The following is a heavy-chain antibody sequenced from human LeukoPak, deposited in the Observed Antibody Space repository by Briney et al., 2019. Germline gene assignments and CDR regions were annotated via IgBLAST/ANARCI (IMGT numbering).Heavy chain of an antibody. V-gene: IGHV5-51*01. CDR3: ARLGSVYGSGYSSGRGGEFDY. CDR1: GYSFTSYW. D-gene: IGHD6-19*01. Sequence: GESLKISCKGSGYSFTSYWIGWVRQMPGKGLEWMGIIYPGDSDTRYSPSFQGQVTISADKSISTAYLQWSSLKASDTAMYYCARLGSVYGSGYSSGRGGEFDYWGQGTLVTVSS. J-gene: IGHJ4*02. CDR2: IYPGDSDT.